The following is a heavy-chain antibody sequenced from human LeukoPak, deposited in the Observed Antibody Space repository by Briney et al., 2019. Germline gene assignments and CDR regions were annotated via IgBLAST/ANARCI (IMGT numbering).Heavy chain of an antibody. Sequence: KSGGSLRLSCAASGFPFSDYYMSWIRQAPGKGLEWVSYISSSSRHTNYADSVKGRFTISRDNAKNSLFLQMNSLRAEDTAVYYCARKVLSGSRYFDYWGQGALVTVSS. CDR3: ARKVLSGSRYFDY. J-gene: IGHJ4*02. CDR1: GFPFSDYY. V-gene: IGHV3-11*06. CDR2: ISSSSRHT. D-gene: IGHD1-26*01.